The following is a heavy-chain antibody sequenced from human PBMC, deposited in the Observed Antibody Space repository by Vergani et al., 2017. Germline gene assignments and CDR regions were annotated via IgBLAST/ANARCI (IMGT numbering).Heavy chain of an antibody. V-gene: IGHV1-69*04. CDR1: GGTFSSYA. CDR3: ARELIAAGPSIYYYGMDV. J-gene: IGHJ6*02. CDR2: SIPILGIA. Sequence: QVQLVQSGAEVKKPGASVKVSCKASGGTFSSYAISWVRQAPGQGLEWLGRSIPILGIANYAQKFQGRGTITADKSTSTAYMELSSLRSEDTAVYYCARELIAAGPSIYYYGMDVWGQGTTVTVSS. D-gene: IGHD6-13*01.